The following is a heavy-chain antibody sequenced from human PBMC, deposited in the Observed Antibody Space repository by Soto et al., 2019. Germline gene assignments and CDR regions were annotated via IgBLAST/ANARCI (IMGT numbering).Heavy chain of an antibody. CDR3: ARDGVQLRPRYDFDY. D-gene: IGHD1-1*01. Sequence: VQLVQSGAEVKKPGASVQVSCKTSGYSFSNYSMHWVRQVPGQGLEWMGKINPNGGSTSLAQKFKDAVTLTRDTSTNTVYMELSSLTSEDTAVYYCARDGVQLRPRYDFDYWGQGTLVTVSS. J-gene: IGHJ4*02. CDR2: INPNGGST. CDR1: GYSFSNYS. V-gene: IGHV1-46*01.